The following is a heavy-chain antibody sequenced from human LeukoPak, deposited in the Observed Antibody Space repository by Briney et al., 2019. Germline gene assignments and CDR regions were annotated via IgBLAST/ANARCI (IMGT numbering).Heavy chain of an antibody. CDR3: ARDLRGSGWYFDY. V-gene: IGHV3-7*03. D-gene: IGHD6-19*01. Sequence: GGSLRLSCAASGFSFSNYWMHWVRQPPGKGLEWVANIKQDGSEKYYVDSVKGRFTTSRDNAKNSLNLQMNSLRAEDTAVYYCARDLRGSGWYFDYWGQGTLVTVSS. J-gene: IGHJ4*02. CDR2: IKQDGSEK. CDR1: GFSFSNYW.